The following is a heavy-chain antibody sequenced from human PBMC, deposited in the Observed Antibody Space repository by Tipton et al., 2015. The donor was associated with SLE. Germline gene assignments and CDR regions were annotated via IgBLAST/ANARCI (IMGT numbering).Heavy chain of an antibody. J-gene: IGHJ4*02. Sequence: TLSLTCTVSGGSISSYYWSWIRQPPGKGLEWIGYIYYSGSTNYNPSLKSRVTISVDTSKNQFSLKLSSVTAADTAVYYCARYSGYANLDYWGQGTLVTVSS. D-gene: IGHD5-12*01. CDR3: ARYSGYANLDY. V-gene: IGHV4-59*08. CDR1: GGSISSYY. CDR2: IYYSGST.